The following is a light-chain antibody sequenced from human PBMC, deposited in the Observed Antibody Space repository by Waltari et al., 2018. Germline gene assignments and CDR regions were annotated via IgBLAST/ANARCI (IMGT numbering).Light chain of an antibody. Sequence: PGGRATLSCRASQNLISYLAWYQQKPGQTPRLLIYDASNRATGIPVRFTGSGSGTDFTLTISSLEPEDFAVYYCQQRYNWPVTFGGGTKVEIK. V-gene: IGKV3-11*01. CDR3: QQRYNWPVT. J-gene: IGKJ4*01. CDR2: DAS. CDR1: QNLISY.